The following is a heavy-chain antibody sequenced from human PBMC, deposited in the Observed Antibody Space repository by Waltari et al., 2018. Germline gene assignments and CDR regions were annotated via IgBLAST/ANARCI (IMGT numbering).Heavy chain of an antibody. CDR2: IQYDGRIK. V-gene: IGHV3-33*05. Sequence: QVQLVEAGGGVVQPGGSLRLSCAASGFTVSNYGMHWVALIQYDGRIKIDADSVKGRFTISRETSKNTLYLQMNSLRAEDTAVYYCARELSRNCFHGLDGWGQGTAVTVSS. CDR1: GFTVSNYG. CDR3: ARELSRNCFHGLDG. D-gene: IGHD1-7*01. J-gene: IGHJ6*02.